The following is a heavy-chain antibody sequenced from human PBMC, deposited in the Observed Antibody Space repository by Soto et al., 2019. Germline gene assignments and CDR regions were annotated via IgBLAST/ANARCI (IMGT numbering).Heavy chain of an antibody. Sequence: GGSLRLSCAASGFTFSTYAMTWVRQGPGKGLEWVSGISGSGGRSYYADSVKGRFTISRDNSKSTLYLQMNSLRAGDTAVYYCAKAYFVWSSEQPYYFDYWGQGTLVTVSS. V-gene: IGHV3-23*01. J-gene: IGHJ4*02. CDR2: ISGSGGRS. CDR1: GFTFSTYA. D-gene: IGHD3-16*01. CDR3: AKAYFVWSSEQPYYFDY.